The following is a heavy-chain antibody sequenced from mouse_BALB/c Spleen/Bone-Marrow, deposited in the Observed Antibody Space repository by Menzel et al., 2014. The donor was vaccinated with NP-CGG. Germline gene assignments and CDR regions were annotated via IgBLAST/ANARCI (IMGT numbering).Heavy chain of an antibody. CDR1: GYTFTSYY. J-gene: IGHJ4*01. CDR3: TRGRRDAMDY. Sequence: VHLVESGAELVKPGASVKLSCKASGYTFTSYYMYWVKRRPGQGLEWIGEINPSNGGTNFNEKFKSKATLTVDKSSSTAYMQLSSLTSEDSAVYYCTRGRRDAMDYWGQGTSVTVSS. CDR2: INPSNGGT. V-gene: IGHV1S81*02.